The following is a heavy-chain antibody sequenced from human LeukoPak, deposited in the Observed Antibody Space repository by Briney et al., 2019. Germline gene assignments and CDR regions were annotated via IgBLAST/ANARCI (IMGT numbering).Heavy chain of an antibody. Sequence: GGSLRLSCAASGFTFSSYSMNWVRQAPGKGLEWVSSISSSSSYIYYADSMKGRFTISRDNAKDSLYLQMNSLRAEDTAVYYCAREGGYCTSTTCPRRVDYWGQGTLVTVSS. V-gene: IGHV3-21*01. CDR2: ISSSSSYI. J-gene: IGHJ4*02. D-gene: IGHD2-2*01. CDR1: GFTFSSYS. CDR3: AREGGYCTSTTCPRRVDY.